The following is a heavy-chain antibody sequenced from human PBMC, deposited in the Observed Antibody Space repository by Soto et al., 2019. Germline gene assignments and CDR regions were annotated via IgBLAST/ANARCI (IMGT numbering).Heavy chain of an antibody. J-gene: IGHJ6*02. D-gene: IGHD4-17*01. Sequence: QVQLQESGPGLVKPSQTLSLTCTVSGGSISSGDYYWSWIRQPPGKGREWIGYIYYSGSTYYNPSLKSRVTISVDTSKNQCSLKLSSVTAADTAVYDCARKTGVTTYDYYYGMDVWGQGTTVTVSS. CDR1: GGSISSGDYY. CDR3: ARKTGVTTYDYYYGMDV. V-gene: IGHV4-30-4*01. CDR2: IYYSGST.